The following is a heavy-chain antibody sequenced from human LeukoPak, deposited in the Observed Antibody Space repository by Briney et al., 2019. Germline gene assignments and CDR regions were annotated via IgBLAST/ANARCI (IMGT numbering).Heavy chain of an antibody. CDR3: VRDLAYAFDI. V-gene: IGHV3-30*02. CDR1: GFTFSSYG. J-gene: IGHJ3*02. CDR2: IRYDGSNK. Sequence: TGGSLRLSCAASGFTFSSYGMHWVRQAPGKGLEWVAFIRYDGSNKYYADSVKGRFTISRDNAMNSLYLQMNSLRAEDTAVYYWVRDLAYAFDIWGQGTMVTVSS.